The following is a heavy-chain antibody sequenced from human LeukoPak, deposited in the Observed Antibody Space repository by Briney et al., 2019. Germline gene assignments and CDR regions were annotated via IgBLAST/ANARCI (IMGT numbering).Heavy chain of an antibody. V-gene: IGHV3-23*01. CDR3: ARGPRITMMIYFQH. CDR2: ISPRGDIT. Sequence: QTGGSLRLSCAASGFSFRSHGMNWVRQAPGKGLEWVSGISPRGDITYYKDSVRGRFTISRDNFKNTVSLQLNSLRAEDTAVYYCARGPRITMMIYFQHWGQGTLVTVSS. J-gene: IGHJ1*01. D-gene: IGHD3-22*01. CDR1: GFSFRSHG.